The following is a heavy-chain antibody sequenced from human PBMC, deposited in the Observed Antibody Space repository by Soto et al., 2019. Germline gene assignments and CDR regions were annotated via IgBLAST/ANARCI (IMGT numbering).Heavy chain of an antibody. J-gene: IGHJ6*03. CDR2: MNPNSGNT. Sequence: ASVKVSCKASGYTFTSYDINWVRQATGQGLEWLGWMNPNSGNTGYAQKFQGRVTMTRNTSISTAYMELSSLRSEDTAVYYCERGPHYDFWSGYRYYYYMDVWGKGTTVTVSS. D-gene: IGHD3-3*01. CDR3: ERGPHYDFWSGYRYYYYMDV. V-gene: IGHV1-8*01. CDR1: GYTFTSYD.